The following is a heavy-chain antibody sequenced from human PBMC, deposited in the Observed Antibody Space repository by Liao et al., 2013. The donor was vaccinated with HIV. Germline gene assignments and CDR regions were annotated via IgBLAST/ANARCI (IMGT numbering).Heavy chain of an antibody. CDR3: ARDIASGNYDFWSGPYYTDV. D-gene: IGHD3-3*01. CDR1: GGSISNYY. J-gene: IGHJ6*03. CDR2: MYISGST. Sequence: QVQLQESGPGLVKPSETLSLTCTVSGGSISNYYWSWIRQPAGKGLEWIGRMYISGSTTYNPSLKSRVTMSVDTSKNQFTLRLSSVTAADTAVYYCARDIASGNYDFWSGPYYTDVWGKGTTVTVSS. V-gene: IGHV4-4*07.